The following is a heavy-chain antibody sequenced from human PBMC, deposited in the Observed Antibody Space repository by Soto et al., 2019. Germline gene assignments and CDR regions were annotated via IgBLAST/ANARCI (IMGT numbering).Heavy chain of an antibody. J-gene: IGHJ4*02. CDR2: IYYSGST. CDR1: GGSISSGDYY. V-gene: IGHV4-30-4*01. D-gene: IGHD2-15*01. Sequence: QVQLQESGPGLVKPSQTLSLTCTVSGGSISSGDYYWSWIRQPPGKGLEWIGYIYYSGSTYYNPSLKSRVTISVDTSQNQFSLKLSSVTAADTAVYYCARETVYCSGGSCYPGDFDYWGQGTLVTVSS. CDR3: ARETVYCSGGSCYPGDFDY.